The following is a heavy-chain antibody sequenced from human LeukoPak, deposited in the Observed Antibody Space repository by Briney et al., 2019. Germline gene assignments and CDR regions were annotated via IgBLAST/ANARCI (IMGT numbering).Heavy chain of an antibody. D-gene: IGHD4-23*01. CDR3: AKVRWPTHYDY. J-gene: IGHJ4*02. V-gene: IGHV3-23*01. Sequence: GGSLRLSCAASGFTFSSYAMSWVRQAPGKGLEWVSAIGGSGGRTYYADSVKGRFTISRDNSKNTLYLQMNSLRAEDTAVYYCAKVRWPTHYDYWGQGTLVTVSS. CDR1: GFTFSSYA. CDR2: IGGSGGRT.